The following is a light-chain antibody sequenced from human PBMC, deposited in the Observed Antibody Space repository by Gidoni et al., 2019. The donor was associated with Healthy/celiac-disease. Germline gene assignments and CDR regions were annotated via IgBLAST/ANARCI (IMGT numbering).Light chain of an antibody. CDR2: GAS. Sequence: PGERVTLSCRASQSVSSSYFTWYQQKPGQDPRLLIYGASTRDTSIPPRFSGSGSGTDFTLTISSLQPEDFAVYYCQQDYNLTWTFGQGTKVEIK. V-gene: IGKV3D-7*01. J-gene: IGKJ1*01. CDR1: QSVSSSY. CDR3: QQDYNLTWT.